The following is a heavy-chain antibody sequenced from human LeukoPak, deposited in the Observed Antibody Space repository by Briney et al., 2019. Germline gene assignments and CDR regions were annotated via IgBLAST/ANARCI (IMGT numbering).Heavy chain of an antibody. CDR3: ARGGYFYDSSGYYRTPFDY. V-gene: IGHV4-34*01. Sequence: SETLSLTCAVYGGSFSYYYWSWIRQPPGKTLEWIGEINHSGSTNYNPSLKSRVTISVDTSKNQFSLKLSSVTAADTAVYYCARGGYFYDSSGYYRTPFDYWGQGTLVTVPS. D-gene: IGHD3-22*01. CDR1: GGSFSYYY. CDR2: INHSGST. J-gene: IGHJ4*02.